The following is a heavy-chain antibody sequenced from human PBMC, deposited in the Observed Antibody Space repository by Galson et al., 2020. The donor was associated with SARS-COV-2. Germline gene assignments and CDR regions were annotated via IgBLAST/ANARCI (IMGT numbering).Heavy chain of an antibody. CDR2: TYYRSKWYN. CDR1: GDSVSSNSAA. V-gene: IGHV6-1*01. Sequence: SQTLSLTCAISGDSVSSNSAAWNWTRQSPSRGLEWLGRTYYRSKWYNDYAVSVKSRITINPDTSKNQFSLQLNSVTPEDTAVYYCAREGTVVVVAAPFDPWGQGTLVTVSS. D-gene: IGHD2-15*01. J-gene: IGHJ5*02. CDR3: AREGTVVVVAAPFDP.